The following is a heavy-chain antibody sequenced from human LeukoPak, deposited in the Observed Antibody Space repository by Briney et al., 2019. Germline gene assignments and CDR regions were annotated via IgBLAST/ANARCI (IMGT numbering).Heavy chain of an antibody. J-gene: IGHJ4*02. V-gene: IGHV4-59*01. CDR2: IYYSGST. CDR3: ARGARYSGYEGPYFDY. Sequence: SETLSLTCTVSGGSISSYYWSWIRQPPGKGLEWIGYIYYSGSTNYNPSLKSRVTISVDTSKNQFSLKLSSVTAADTAVYYCARGARYSGYEGPYFDYWGQGTPVTVSS. CDR1: GGSISSYY. D-gene: IGHD5-12*01.